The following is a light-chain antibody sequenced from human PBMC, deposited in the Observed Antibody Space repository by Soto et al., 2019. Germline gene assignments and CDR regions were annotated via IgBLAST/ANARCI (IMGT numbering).Light chain of an antibody. V-gene: IGLV2-14*01. J-gene: IGLJ2*01. CDR1: SSDVGIYDY. CDR3: SSFSSDSTPLV. CDR2: EVT. Sequence: QSALTQPASVSGSPGQSISISCTGTSSDVGIYDYVSWYQHHPGKAPKLMVYEVTNRPSGVSDRFSGSKSGNTASLTISGLQEEDEADYYCSSFSSDSTPLVFGGGTKLTVL.